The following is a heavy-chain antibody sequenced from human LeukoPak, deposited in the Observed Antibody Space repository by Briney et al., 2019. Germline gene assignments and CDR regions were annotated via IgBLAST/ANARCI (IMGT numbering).Heavy chain of an antibody. J-gene: IGHJ1*01. D-gene: IGHD2-2*01. CDR2: IKQDGSEK. CDR1: GFTFSSYW. V-gene: IGHV3-7*01. Sequence: GGSLRLSCAASGFTFSSYWMSWVREGPRKRLEWVANIKQDGSEKYYVDSVKGRFTISRNNAKNSLYLQTNRLRAEDTAVYYCARDQGCSTTNCYSYFQHWGQGTLVSVSS. CDR3: ARDQGCSTTNCYSYFQH.